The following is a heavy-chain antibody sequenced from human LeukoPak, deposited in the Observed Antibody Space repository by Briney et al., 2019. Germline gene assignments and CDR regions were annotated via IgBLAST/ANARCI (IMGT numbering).Heavy chain of an antibody. Sequence: GASVEVFCKASGYTFTSYGISWVRRAPGQGLEWMGWISAYNGNTNYAQKLQGSVTMTTDTSTSTAYMELRSPRSDDTAVYYCARGRCGWYWYFDYWGQGTLVTVSS. D-gene: IGHD6-19*01. J-gene: IGHJ4*02. CDR3: ARGRCGWYWYFDY. CDR2: ISAYNGNT. CDR1: GYTFTSYG. V-gene: IGHV1-18*01.